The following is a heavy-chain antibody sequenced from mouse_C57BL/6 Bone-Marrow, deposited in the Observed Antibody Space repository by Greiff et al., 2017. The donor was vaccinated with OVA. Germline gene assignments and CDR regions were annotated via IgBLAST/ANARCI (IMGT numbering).Heavy chain of an antibody. CDR3: ARGHLHYYAMDY. CDR2: FHPYNDDT. CDR1: GYTFTTYP. Sequence: VQRVESGAELVKPGASVKMSCKASGYTFTTYPIEWMKQNHGKSLEWIGNFHPYNDDTKYNEKFKGKATLTVEKSYSTVYLELSRLTSDDSAVYYCARGHLHYYAMDYWGQGTSVTVSS. J-gene: IGHJ4*01. V-gene: IGHV1-47*01.